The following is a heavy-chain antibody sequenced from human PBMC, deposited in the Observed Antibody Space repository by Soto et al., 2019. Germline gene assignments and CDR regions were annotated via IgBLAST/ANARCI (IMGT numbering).Heavy chain of an antibody. CDR3: ARGDVGSGILIYY. CDR2: IWYDGSNK. J-gene: IGHJ4*02. Sequence: QVQLVESGGGVVQPGRSLRLSCAASGFTFNNYGVHWVRQAPGKGLEWVAVIWYDGSNKYSADSVKGRFTISRDNSKNTLYLQMNSLRAGDTAVYYCARGDVGSGILIYYWGQGTLVTVSS. D-gene: IGHD3-10*01. V-gene: IGHV3-33*01. CDR1: GFTFNNYG.